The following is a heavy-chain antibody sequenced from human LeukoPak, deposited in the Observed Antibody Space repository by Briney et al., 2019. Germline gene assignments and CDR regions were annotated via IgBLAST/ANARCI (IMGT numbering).Heavy chain of an antibody. D-gene: IGHD6-19*01. Sequence: GRSLRLSCAASGFTFSSCGMHWVRQAPGKGLEWVAVISYDGSNKYYADSVKGRFTISRDNSKNTLYLQMNSLRAEDTAVYYCAKDRYVAGKSPPDYWGQGTLVTVSS. CDR1: GFTFSSCG. V-gene: IGHV3-30*18. CDR2: ISYDGSNK. CDR3: AKDRYVAGKSPPDY. J-gene: IGHJ4*02.